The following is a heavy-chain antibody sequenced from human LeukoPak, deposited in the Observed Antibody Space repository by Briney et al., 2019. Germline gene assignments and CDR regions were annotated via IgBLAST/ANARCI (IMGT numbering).Heavy chain of an antibody. CDR2: ISAYNGNT. CDR1: GYTFTSYG. Sequence: ASVKVSCKASGYTFTSYGISWVRQAPGQGLEWMGWISAYNGNTNYAQKLQGRVTMTTDTSTSTAYMELRSLRSDDTAVYYCARDHIVLMPSLLYYWGQGTLVTVSS. CDR3: ARDHIVLMPSLLYY. V-gene: IGHV1-18*01. D-gene: IGHD2-8*01. J-gene: IGHJ4*02.